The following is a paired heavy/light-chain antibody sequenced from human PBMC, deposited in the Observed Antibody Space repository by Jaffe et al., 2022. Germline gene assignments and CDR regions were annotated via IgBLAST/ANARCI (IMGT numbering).Light chain of an antibody. J-gene: IGLJ2*01. Sequence: QSALTQPASVSGSPGQSITISCSGTSSDVGGYNYVSWYQQHPGKAPKLMIYDVSNRPSGVSNRFSGSKSGNTASLTISGLQAEDEADYYCSSYTVTTGVFGGGTKLTVL. CDR1: SSDVGGYNY. CDR3: SSYTVTTGV. V-gene: IGLV2-14*03. CDR2: DVS.
Heavy chain of an antibody. Sequence: EVQLVQSGAEVKKPGESLKISCKGSGYSFSSYWIAWVRQMPGKGLEWMGIIYPGDSDITYSPSFQGQVTISADKSITTAYLQWSSLKASDTAIYYCARHRLFGSDFWSGYYRGQQGYYFDYWGQGTLVTVSS. V-gene: IGHV5-51*01. J-gene: IGHJ4*02. D-gene: IGHD3-3*01. CDR3: ARHRLFGSDFWSGYYRGQQGYYFDY. CDR1: GYSFSSYW. CDR2: IYPGDSDI.